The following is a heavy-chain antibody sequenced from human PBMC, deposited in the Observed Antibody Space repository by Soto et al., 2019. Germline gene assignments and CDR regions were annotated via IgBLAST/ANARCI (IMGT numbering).Heavy chain of an antibody. D-gene: IGHD2-15*01. CDR3: ARLQYTVVTALDI. V-gene: IGHV4-59*11. J-gene: IGHJ3*02. CDR1: GVSIASHF. CDR2: IYHTVNT. Sequence: KPSETLSLTCSVSGVSIASHFWSWIRQAPGKGPELVGYIYHTVNTKYNPALKSRVTISMDTSKNQLSLQLSSVTAADTAVYYCARLQYTVVTALDIWGQGTMVTVSS.